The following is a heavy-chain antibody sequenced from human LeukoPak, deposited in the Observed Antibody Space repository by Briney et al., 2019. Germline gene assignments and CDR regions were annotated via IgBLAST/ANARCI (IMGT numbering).Heavy chain of an antibody. D-gene: IGHD6-19*01. CDR2: IRYDAANQ. J-gene: IGHJ4*02. CDR1: GFDFSNNG. V-gene: IGHV3-30*02. CDR3: AKDIAVSDSYFDY. Sequence: GGSLRLSCGASGFDFSNNGMHWVRQAPGKGLEWVAFIRYDAANQYYADSVKGRFTISRDNSKNTLYLQMDSLSSEHTAIYHCAKDIAVSDSYFDYWGQGTLVTVSS.